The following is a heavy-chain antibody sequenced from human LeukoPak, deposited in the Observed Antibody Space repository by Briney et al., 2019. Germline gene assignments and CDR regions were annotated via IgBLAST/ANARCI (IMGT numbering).Heavy chain of an antibody. J-gene: IGHJ5*02. Sequence: SETLSLTCTVSGGSISTYQWSWVRQPPGKGLEWIGNIYKSGSTNYNPSLKRRVTMSVDTSKKQFSLKLRSVTAADTAVYYCARAGGDYYLTWGQGTLVTVSS. CDR2: IYKSGST. D-gene: IGHD4-17*01. CDR1: GGSISTYQ. V-gene: IGHV4-59*01. CDR3: ARAGGDYYLT.